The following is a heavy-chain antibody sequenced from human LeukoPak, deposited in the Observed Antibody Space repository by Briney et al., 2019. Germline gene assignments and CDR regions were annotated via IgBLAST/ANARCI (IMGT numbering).Heavy chain of an antibody. D-gene: IGHD6-13*01. V-gene: IGHV4-59*12. J-gene: IGHJ5*02. Sequence: SETLSLTCTVSGGSISSYYWSWIRQPPGKGLEWIGYIYYSGSTNYNPSLKSRVTISVDTSKNQFSLKLSSVTAADTAVYYCARDHSSSWYQNWFDPWGQGTLVTVSS. CDR1: GGSISSYY. CDR2: IYYSGST. CDR3: ARDHSSSWYQNWFDP.